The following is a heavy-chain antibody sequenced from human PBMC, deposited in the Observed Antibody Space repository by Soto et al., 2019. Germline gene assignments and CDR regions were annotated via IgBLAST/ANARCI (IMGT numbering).Heavy chain of an antibody. D-gene: IGHD2-21*01. J-gene: IGHJ4*02. CDR1: GFIFSSYA. V-gene: IGHV3-23*01. Sequence: EVQLLESGGGLVQPGGSLRLSCAASGFIFSSYAMNWVRQAPGKGLDWVSGISGRGDTIHYADSVKGRFTISRDNAQNTLYLQMNSLKAEDTAVYYCAKHRYCSGECSEGFANWCQGTLVIVSS. CDR2: ISGRGDTI. CDR3: AKHRYCSGECSEGFAN.